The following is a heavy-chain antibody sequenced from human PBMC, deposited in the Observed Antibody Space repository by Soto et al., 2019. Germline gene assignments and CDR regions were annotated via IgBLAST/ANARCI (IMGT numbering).Heavy chain of an antibody. CDR2: INPSSGGT. V-gene: IGHV1-46*01. CDR3: ARDRRAFDI. J-gene: IGHJ3*02. Sequence: ASVKVSCKASGYTLTSDYMHWVRQAPGQGLEWMGIINPSSGGTTYARKFQGRVTMTRDTSTSTVYMDLSSLRSEDTAVYYCARDRRAFDIWGQGKMVTVSS. CDR1: GYTLTSDY.